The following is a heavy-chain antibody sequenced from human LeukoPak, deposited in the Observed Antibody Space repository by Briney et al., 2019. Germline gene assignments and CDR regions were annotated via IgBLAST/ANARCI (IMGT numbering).Heavy chain of an antibody. CDR3: ARGADEQWLVPGRFDY. D-gene: IGHD6-19*01. CDR1: GGSFSGYY. J-gene: IGHJ4*02. CDR2: INHSGST. Sequence: PSETLSLTCAVYGGSFSGYYWSWIRQPPGKGLEWIGEINHSGSTNYNPSLMSRVTISVDTSKNQFSLKLSSVTAADTAVYYCARGADEQWLVPGRFDYWGQGTLVTVSS. V-gene: IGHV4-34*01.